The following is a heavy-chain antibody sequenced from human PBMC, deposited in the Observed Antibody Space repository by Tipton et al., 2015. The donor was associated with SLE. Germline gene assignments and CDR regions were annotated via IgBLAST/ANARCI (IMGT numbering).Heavy chain of an antibody. CDR2: ISSSSSYI. D-gene: IGHD2-2*01. V-gene: IGHV3-21*01. CDR3: ARDPHCSSTSCYPVHWFDP. J-gene: IGHJ5*02. Sequence: SLRLSCAASGFTFSSYSMNWVRQAPGKGLEWVPSISSSSSYIYYADSVKGRFTISRDNAKNSLYLQMNSLRAEDTAVYYCARDPHCSSTSCYPVHWFDPWGQGTLVTVSS. CDR1: GFTFSSYS.